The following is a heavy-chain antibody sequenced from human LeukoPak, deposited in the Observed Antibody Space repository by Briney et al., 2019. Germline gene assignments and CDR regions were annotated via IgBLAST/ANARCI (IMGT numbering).Heavy chain of an antibody. CDR3: ARGALDIVVVVAATVYYYYGMDV. CDR2: IIPIFGTA. V-gene: IGHV1-69*06. Sequence: ASVKVSCKASGGTFSSYAISWVRQAPGQGLEWMGGIIPIFGTANYAQKFQGRVTITADKSTSTAYMELSSLRSEDTAVYYCARGALDIVVVVAATVYYYYGMDVWGKGTTVTVSS. D-gene: IGHD2-15*01. J-gene: IGHJ6*04. CDR1: GGTFSSYA.